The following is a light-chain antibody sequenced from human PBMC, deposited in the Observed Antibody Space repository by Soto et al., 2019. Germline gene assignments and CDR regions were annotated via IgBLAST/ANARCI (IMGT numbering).Light chain of an antibody. V-gene: IGKV3-15*01. CDR3: MQYNKWPLRT. J-gene: IGKJ1*01. CDR2: DAS. CDR1: QSVFSK. Sequence: EMVMTQSPGTLSVSPGERVTLSCRASQSVFSKLAWYQQKPGQAPTLLIFDASARAPGSPARFSGSGSGTEFTLIINSLQSEDFGVYFCMQYNKWPLRTLGQGTKVEIK.